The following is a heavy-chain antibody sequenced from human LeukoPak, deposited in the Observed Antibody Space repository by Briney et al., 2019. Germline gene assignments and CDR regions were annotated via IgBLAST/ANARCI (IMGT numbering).Heavy chain of an antibody. CDR3: AKGTHITVTALRRGGAFFDF. V-gene: IGHV3-23*01. CDR1: GFSFSGSA. J-gene: IGHJ4*02. Sequence: PGGSLRLSCVASGFSFSGSAINWVRQIPGKGLEWASGISGTGATTDYADSVKGRFTVSRDNIRNTLYLQMNGLRPEDTAIYHCAKGTHITVTALRRGGAFFDFWGQGTPATVSS. CDR2: ISGTGATT. D-gene: IGHD1-14*01.